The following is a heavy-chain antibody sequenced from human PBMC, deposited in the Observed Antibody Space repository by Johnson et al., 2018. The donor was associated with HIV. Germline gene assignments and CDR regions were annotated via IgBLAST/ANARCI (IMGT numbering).Heavy chain of an antibody. J-gene: IGHJ3*02. CDR3: ATSSTVVTPHDI. D-gene: IGHD4-23*01. Sequence: QVQLVESGGGVVQPGRSLRLSCVVSGFTYSSYVMHWVCQAPGKGLEWVAFISYDGSNKYYADSVKGRFTISRDNSKNTLYLQMNSLRAEDTAVYYCATSSTVVTPHDIWGQGTMVTVSS. CDR2: ISYDGSNK. CDR1: GFTYSSYV. V-gene: IGHV3-30*04.